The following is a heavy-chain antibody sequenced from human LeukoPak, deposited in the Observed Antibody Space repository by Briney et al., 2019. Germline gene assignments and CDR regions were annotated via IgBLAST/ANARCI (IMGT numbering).Heavy chain of an antibody. CDR2: IYSGGST. V-gene: IGHV3-53*01. CDR3: ARAPTVLVGYCSSSSCQADY. CDR1: GFTVSSNY. J-gene: IGHJ4*02. Sequence: GGSLRLSCAASGFTVSSNYMSWVRQAPGKGLEWVSVIYSGGSTYYADSVKGRFTISRDNSKNTLYLQMNSLRAEDTAVYYCARAPTVLVGYCSSSSCQADYWGQGTLVTVSS. D-gene: IGHD2-2*01.